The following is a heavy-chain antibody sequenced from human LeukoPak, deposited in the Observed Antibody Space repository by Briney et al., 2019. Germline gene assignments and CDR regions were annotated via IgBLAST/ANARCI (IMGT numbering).Heavy chain of an antibody. CDR1: GFTFSNYG. Sequence: GGSLRLSCAASGFTFSNYGMSWVRQAPGKGLEWVSGISGSGGSTYSADSVKGRFTISRDNAKNSLFLQMNSLRAEDTAVYYCARDPDYYDTSGYYGGFEYWGQGTLVTVSS. D-gene: IGHD3-22*01. CDR3: ARDPDYYDTSGYYGGFEY. CDR2: ISGSGGST. J-gene: IGHJ4*02. V-gene: IGHV3-21*01.